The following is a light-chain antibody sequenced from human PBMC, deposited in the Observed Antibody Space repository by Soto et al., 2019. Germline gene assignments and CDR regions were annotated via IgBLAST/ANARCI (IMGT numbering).Light chain of an antibody. CDR1: ESIRTW. Sequence: DIQMTQSPSTLCASIGDRVTITCRASESIRTWLAWYQHKPGKAPKFLIYDASSLESGVPSRFSGSGSGTEFTLTISSLQPDDFAIYYCQQYNNYPRTFGQGTKV. CDR3: QQYNNYPRT. J-gene: IGKJ1*01. V-gene: IGKV1-5*01. CDR2: DAS.